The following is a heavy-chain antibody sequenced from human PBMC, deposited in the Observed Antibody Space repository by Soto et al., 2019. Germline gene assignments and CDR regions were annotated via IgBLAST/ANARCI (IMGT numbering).Heavy chain of an antibody. CDR2: ISGSGGST. Sequence: GGSLRLSCAASGFTFSSYAMSWVRQAPGKGLEWVSAISGSGGSTYYADSVKGRFTISRDNSKNTLYLQMNSLRAEETAVYYCAKGSMYSSSPSSGWYDREIQKYYYYYYGMDVWGQGTTVTVSS. D-gene: IGHD6-19*01. J-gene: IGHJ6*02. CDR1: GFTFSSYA. V-gene: IGHV3-23*01. CDR3: AKGSMYSSSPSSGWYDREIQKYYYYYYGMDV.